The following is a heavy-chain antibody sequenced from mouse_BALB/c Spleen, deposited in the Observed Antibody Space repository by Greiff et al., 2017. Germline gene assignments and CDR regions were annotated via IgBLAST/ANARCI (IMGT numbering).Heavy chain of an antibody. D-gene: IGHD1-1*01. Sequence: EVQGVESGGGLVQPGGSLKLSCAASGFTFSSYTMSWVRQTPGKRLEWVAYISNGGGSTYYPDTVKGRFTISRDNAKNTLYLQMSSLKSEDTAMYYCARLTTVVARDWFAYWGQGTLVTVSA. V-gene: IGHV5-12-2*01. CDR1: GFTFSSYT. J-gene: IGHJ3*01. CDR2: ISNGGGST. CDR3: ARLTTVVARDWFAY.